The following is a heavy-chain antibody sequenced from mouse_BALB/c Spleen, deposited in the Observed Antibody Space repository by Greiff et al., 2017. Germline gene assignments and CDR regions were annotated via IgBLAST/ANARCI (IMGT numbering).Heavy chain of an antibody. CDR2: ISSGGSYT. CDR1: GFTFSSYG. J-gene: IGHJ1*01. CDR3: ARQDYYGSYWYFDV. D-gene: IGHD1-1*01. V-gene: IGHV5-6*02. Sequence: DVKLVESGGDLVKPGGSLKLSCAASGFTFSSYGMSWVRQTPDKRLEWVATISSGGSYTYYPDSVKGRFTISRDNAKNTLYLQMSSLKSEDTAMYYCARQDYYGSYWYFDVWGAGTTVTVSS.